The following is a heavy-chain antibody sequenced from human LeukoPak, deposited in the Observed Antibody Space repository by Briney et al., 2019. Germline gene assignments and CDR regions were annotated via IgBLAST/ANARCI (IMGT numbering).Heavy chain of an antibody. Sequence: SETLSLTCTVSGGSISSYYWSWIRQPPGKGLEWIGYIYYSGSTNYNPSLKSRVTISVDTSKNQSSLKLTSVTAADTAVYYCARAVVGAHFDYWGQGTLVTVSS. V-gene: IGHV4-59*01. J-gene: IGHJ4*02. CDR1: GGSISSYY. CDR2: IYYSGST. D-gene: IGHD1-26*01. CDR3: ARAVVGAHFDY.